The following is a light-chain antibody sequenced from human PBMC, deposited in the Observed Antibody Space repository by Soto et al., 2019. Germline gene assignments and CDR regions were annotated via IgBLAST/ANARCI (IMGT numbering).Light chain of an antibody. Sequence: QSVLTQPPSASGSPGQSVAISCTGTSSDVGGYSYVSWYQQHSGKAPKLMIYEVSKRPSGVPDRFSGSKSGNTASLTVSGLQAEDEADYYCSSYARNRDVLFGGGTKLTVL. J-gene: IGLJ2*01. CDR2: EVS. CDR3: SSYARNRDVL. V-gene: IGLV2-8*01. CDR1: SSDVGGYSY.